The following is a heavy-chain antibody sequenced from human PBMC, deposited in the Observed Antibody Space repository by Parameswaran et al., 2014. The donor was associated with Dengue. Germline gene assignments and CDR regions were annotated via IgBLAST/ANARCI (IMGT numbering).Heavy chain of an antibody. J-gene: IGHJ6*02. CDR3: ARHPNFDWLFYGMDV. V-gene: IGHV5-51*01. CDR2: IYPGDSDT. Sequence: VRQMPGKGLEWMGIIYPGDSDTRYSPSFQGQVTISADKSISTAYLQWSSLKASDTAMYYCARHPNFDWLFYGMDVWGQGTTVTVSS. D-gene: IGHD3-9*01.